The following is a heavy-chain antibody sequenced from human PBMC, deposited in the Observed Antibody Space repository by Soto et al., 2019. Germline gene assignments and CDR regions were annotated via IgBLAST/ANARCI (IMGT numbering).Heavy chain of an antibody. CDR2: IIPIFGTA. Sequence: GASVKVSCKASGGTFSSYAISWVRQAPGQGLEWMGGIIPIFGTANYAQKFQGRVTITADESTSTAYMELSSLRSEDTAMYYCAREDSSSALGWFDPWGQGTLVTVSS. J-gene: IGHJ5*02. CDR1: GGTFSSYA. CDR3: AREDSSSALGWFDP. V-gene: IGHV1-69*13. D-gene: IGHD6-6*01.